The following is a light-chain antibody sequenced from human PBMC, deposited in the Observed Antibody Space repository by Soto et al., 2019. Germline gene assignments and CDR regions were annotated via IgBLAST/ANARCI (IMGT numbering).Light chain of an antibody. Sequence: AIQLTQSPSSLSASVGDRLTITCRASQGISSALAWYQLKPGKPPNLLIYPASSLESGVPSRFSGSGSGTDFTLIISSLQPEDSATYFCQQFNSYPLSFGGGTKVEIE. CDR1: QGISSA. CDR2: PAS. V-gene: IGKV1-13*02. J-gene: IGKJ4*01. CDR3: QQFNSYPLS.